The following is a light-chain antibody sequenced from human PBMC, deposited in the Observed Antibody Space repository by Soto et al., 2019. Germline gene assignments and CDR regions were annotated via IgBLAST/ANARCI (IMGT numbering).Light chain of an antibody. Sequence: DIQMTQSPSSLSASVGDRVTITCRASQSISNYLAWYQQKPGKVPKLLIYAASTLQSGVPSRFSGSGSGTDFTHIISSLQPEDVATYYCKKYNSAPRTFGQGTKVEIK. CDR3: KKYNSAPRT. J-gene: IGKJ1*01. V-gene: IGKV1-27*01. CDR2: AAS. CDR1: QSISNY.